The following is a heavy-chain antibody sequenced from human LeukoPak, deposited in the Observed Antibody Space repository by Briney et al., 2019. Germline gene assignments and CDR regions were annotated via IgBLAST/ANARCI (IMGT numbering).Heavy chain of an antibody. CDR3: ARGLGQWLARPGAFDI. J-gene: IGHJ3*02. V-gene: IGHV4-34*01. D-gene: IGHD6-19*01. Sequence: SETLSLTCAVYGRSFSGYYWSWIRQPPGKGLEWIGEINHSGSTNYNPSLKSRVTISVDTSKNQFSLKLSSVTAADTAVYYCARGLGQWLARPGAFDIWGQGTMVTVSS. CDR1: GRSFSGYY. CDR2: INHSGST.